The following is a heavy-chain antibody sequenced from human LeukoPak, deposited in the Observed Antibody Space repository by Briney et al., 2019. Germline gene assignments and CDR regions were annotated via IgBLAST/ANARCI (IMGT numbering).Heavy chain of an antibody. D-gene: IGHD1-26*01. J-gene: IGHJ4*02. CDR3: ASSGGVGATKY. Sequence: SVKVSCKASGGTFSSYAISWVRQAPGQGLEWMGRIIPILGIANYAQKFQGRVTITADKSTSTAYMELSSLRSEDTAVYYCASSGGVGATKYWGQGTLVTVSS. CDR2: IIPILGIA. CDR1: GGTFSSYA. V-gene: IGHV1-69*04.